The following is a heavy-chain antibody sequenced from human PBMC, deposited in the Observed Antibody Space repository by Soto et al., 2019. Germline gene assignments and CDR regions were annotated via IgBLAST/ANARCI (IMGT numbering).Heavy chain of an antibody. V-gene: IGHV4-31*03. D-gene: IGHD6-6*01. CDR2: IDYSGIT. Sequence: QVQLQESGPGLVKPSQTLSLTCTVSGGSISSGGNYWTWIRQLPGKGLEWIGYIDYSGITYYSPSLKSRATISLDTSKNQFSLRLSSVTAADTAVYYCARDPSRPFYGMDVWGQGTTATVSS. J-gene: IGHJ6*02. CDR3: ARDPSRPFYGMDV. CDR1: GGSISSGGNY.